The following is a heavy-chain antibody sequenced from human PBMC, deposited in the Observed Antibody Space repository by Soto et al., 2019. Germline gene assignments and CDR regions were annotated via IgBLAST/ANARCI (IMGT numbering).Heavy chain of an antibody. V-gene: IGHV3-23*01. Sequence: GGSLRLSCAASGLTFSSYAMSWVRQAPGKGLEWVSTISGSAGNTYYADSVKGRFTISRDNSKNTLYLQMNSLRAEDTAVYYCAKPHHESSGWYFDYWGQGTLVTVSS. CDR1: GLTFSSYA. J-gene: IGHJ4*02. CDR2: ISGSAGNT. D-gene: IGHD6-19*01. CDR3: AKPHHESSGWYFDY.